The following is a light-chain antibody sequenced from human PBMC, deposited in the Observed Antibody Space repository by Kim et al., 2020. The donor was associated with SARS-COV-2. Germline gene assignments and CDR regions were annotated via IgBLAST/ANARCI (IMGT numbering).Light chain of an antibody. V-gene: IGLV1-47*01. J-gene: IGLJ3*02. Sequence: QSVLTQAPSASGTPGQRVTISCSGSTSNIGGNYVYWYQQLPGAAPKVLICKNNQRPSGVPDRFSGSKSGTSASLAISGLRSEDEADYYCAAWDDRLSAWVFGGGTKVTVL. CDR1: TSNIGGNY. CDR2: KNN. CDR3: AAWDDRLSAWV.